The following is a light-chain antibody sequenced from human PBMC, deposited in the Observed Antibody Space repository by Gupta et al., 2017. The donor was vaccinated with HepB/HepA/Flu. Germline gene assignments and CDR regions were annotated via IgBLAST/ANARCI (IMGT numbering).Light chain of an antibody. CDR2: GTF. CDR1: QSISNF. CDR3: HQSYRTSWT. J-gene: IGKJ1*01. Sequence: DIQMTQSPSSLSASVGDRVTITCRASQSISNFLSWYQQKPGKAPKLLIYGTFKLQSGVPSRFSGGGSGTDFTLTISSLQPEDFATYYCHQSYRTSWTFGQGTTVKIK. V-gene: IGKV1-39*01.